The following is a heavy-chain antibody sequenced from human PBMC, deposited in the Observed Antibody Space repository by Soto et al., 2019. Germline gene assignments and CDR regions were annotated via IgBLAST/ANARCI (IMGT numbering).Heavy chain of an antibody. V-gene: IGHV1-18*01. CDR3: ARDAERRSSRWVHYYYGMDF. CDR2: FSAYNGNT. CDR1: GYTFTSYG. D-gene: IGHD6-6*01. Sequence: ASVKVSCKASGYTFTSYGISWVRQAPGQGLEWMGWFSAYNGNTNYAQKLQGRVTMTTDTSTSSAYMELRSLRSDDTAGYYCARDAERRSSRWVHYYYGMDFWGRGTTVTVSS. J-gene: IGHJ6*02.